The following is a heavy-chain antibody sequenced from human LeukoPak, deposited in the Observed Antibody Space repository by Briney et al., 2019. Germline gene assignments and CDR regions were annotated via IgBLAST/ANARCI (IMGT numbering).Heavy chain of an antibody. CDR2: IYYSGST. CDR3: AITMVTGFDY. V-gene: IGHV4-39*01. J-gene: IGHJ4*02. D-gene: IGHD5-18*01. Sequence: PSETLSLTCTVSGGSISSSSYYWGWIRQPPGKGLEWIGSIYYSGSTYYNPSLKSRVTISVDTSKNQFSLKLSSVTAADTAVYYCAITMVTGFDYWGRGTLVTVSS. CDR1: GGSISSSSYY.